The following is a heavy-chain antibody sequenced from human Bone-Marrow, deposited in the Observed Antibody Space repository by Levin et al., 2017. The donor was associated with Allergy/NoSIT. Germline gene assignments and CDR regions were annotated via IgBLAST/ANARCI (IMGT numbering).Heavy chain of an antibody. D-gene: IGHD3-9*01. Sequence: SVKVSCRASGDTFSTYAFTWVRQAPGQGLDYMGGIIPKFGTPHYAEKFRGRLTIAADESTSTVYMQLSSLRSDDTAVYYCARLAAVLTGHAGFMDVWGKGTTVSVSS. CDR2: IIPKFGTP. J-gene: IGHJ6*03. CDR1: GDTFSTYA. V-gene: IGHV1-69*13. CDR3: ARLAAVLTGHAGFMDV.